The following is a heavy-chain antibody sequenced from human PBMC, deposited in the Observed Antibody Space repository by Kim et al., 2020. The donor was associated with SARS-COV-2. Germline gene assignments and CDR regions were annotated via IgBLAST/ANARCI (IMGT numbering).Heavy chain of an antibody. CDR2: T. Sequence: TNSNPTPKSRVTMSVDPAKNQFSLKLGSVTAADTAVYYCARDEGWFSFDYWGQGTLVTVSS. V-gene: IGHV4-4*07. D-gene: IGHD2-15*01. CDR3: ARDEGWFSFDY. J-gene: IGHJ4*02.